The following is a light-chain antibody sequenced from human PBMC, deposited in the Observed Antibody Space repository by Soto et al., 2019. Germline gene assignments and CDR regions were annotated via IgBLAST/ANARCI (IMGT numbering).Light chain of an antibody. CDR2: EVS. J-gene: IGLJ1*01. CDR3: SSYAGSNNYV. V-gene: IGLV2-8*01. CDR1: SGDVGGYNY. Sequence: QSVLTQPPSASGSPGQSVTISCTGTSGDVGGYNYVSWYQQHPGKAPKLMIFEVSERPSGVPDRFSASKSGNTASLTVSGLKAEDEADYYCSSYAGSNNYVFGTWTKLTVL.